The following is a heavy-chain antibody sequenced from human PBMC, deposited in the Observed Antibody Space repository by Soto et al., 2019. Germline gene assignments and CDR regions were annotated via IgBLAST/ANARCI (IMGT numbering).Heavy chain of an antibody. V-gene: IGHV3-23*01. CDR2: ISANGGST. J-gene: IGHJ4*02. D-gene: IGHD6-13*01. Sequence: EVQLLESGGDLVQPGGSLRLSCAASGFTFSSYAMSWVRQAPGKGLEWVSGISANGGSTYYVDYVKGRFTISRDNSKNTLYLQMNSLRAEDTAVYYCALIGQQLIGTKLRDCWGQGTLVAVSS. CDR1: GFTFSSYA. CDR3: ALIGQQLIGTKLRDC.